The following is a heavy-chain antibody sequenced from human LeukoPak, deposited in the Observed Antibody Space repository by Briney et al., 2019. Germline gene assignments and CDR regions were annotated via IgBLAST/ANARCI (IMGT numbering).Heavy chain of an antibody. D-gene: IGHD2/OR15-2a*01. Sequence: SVKVSCKASGGTFSSYAISWVRQAPGQGLEWMGGIIPIFGTANYAQKFQGRVTITADESTSTAYMELSSLRSEDTAVYYCAGGDYFLSYYYYYMDVWGKGTTVTVSS. CDR1: GGTFSSYA. CDR3: AGGDYFLSYYYYYMDV. CDR2: IIPIFGTA. V-gene: IGHV1-69*13. J-gene: IGHJ6*03.